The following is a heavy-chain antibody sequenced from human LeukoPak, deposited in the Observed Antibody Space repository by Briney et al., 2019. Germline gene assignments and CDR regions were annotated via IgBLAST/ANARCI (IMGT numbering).Heavy chain of an antibody. CDR1: GFTFSSYG. J-gene: IGHJ4*02. V-gene: IGHV3-30*18. CDR2: ISYDGGNK. D-gene: IGHD6-13*01. CDR3: AKTTVYSSSWYYFDY. Sequence: GGSLRLSCAASGFTFSSYGMHWVRQAPGKGPEWVAVISYDGGNKYYADSVKGRFTISRDNSKNTLYLQMNSLRAEDTAVYYCAKTTVYSSSWYYFDYWGQGTLVTVSS.